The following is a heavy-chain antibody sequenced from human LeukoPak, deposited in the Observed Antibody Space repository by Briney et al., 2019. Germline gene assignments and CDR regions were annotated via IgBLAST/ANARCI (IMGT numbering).Heavy chain of an antibody. CDR3: TLAYYDFWSGYSYYYYMDV. CDR1: GFTFGDDA. D-gene: IGHD3-3*01. V-gene: IGHV3-49*04. CDR2: IRSKAYGGTT. J-gene: IGHJ6*03. Sequence: GGSLGLSCTTSGFTFGDDAMSWVRQAPGKGLEWVGFIRSKAYGGTTEYAASVKGRFTISRDDSKSIAYLQMNSLKTEDTAVYYCTLAYYDFWSGYSYYYYMDVWGKGTTVTVSS.